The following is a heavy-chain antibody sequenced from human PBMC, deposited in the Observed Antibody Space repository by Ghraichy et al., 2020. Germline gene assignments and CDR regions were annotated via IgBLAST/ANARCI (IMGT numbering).Heavy chain of an antibody. J-gene: IGHJ4*02. CDR3: ARLTSSGWFLFDY. D-gene: IGHD6-19*01. CDR1: GDSVSSNSAA. CDR2: TYYRSKWYN. V-gene: IGHV6-1*01. Sequence: QTLSLTCAISGDSVSSNSAAWNWIRQSPSRGLEWLGRTYYRSKWYNDYAVSVKSRITINPDTSKNQFSLKLSSVTAADTAVYYCARLTSSGWFLFDYWGQGTLVTVSS.